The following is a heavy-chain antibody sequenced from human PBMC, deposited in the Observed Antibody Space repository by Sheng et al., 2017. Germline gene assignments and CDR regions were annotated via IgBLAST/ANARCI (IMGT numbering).Heavy chain of an antibody. V-gene: IGHV4-4*07. Sequence: QVQLQESGPGLVKPSETLSLTCTVSGGSISSYYWSWIRQPAGKGLEWIGRIYTSGSTNYNPSLKSRVTMSVDTSKNQFSLKLSSVTAADTAVYYCARTIAARPYNWFDPWGQGTLVTVSS. CDR1: GGSISSYY. CDR2: IYTSGST. CDR3: ARTIAARPYNWFDP. J-gene: IGHJ5*02. D-gene: IGHD6-6*01.